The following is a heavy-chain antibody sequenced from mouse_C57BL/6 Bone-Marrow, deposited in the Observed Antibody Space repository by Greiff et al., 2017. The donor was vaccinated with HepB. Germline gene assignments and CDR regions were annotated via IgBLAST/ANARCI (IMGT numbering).Heavy chain of an antibody. V-gene: IGHV1-81*01. CDR3: ARWVLRMYFDV. J-gene: IGHJ1*03. D-gene: IGHD1-1*01. Sequence: QVQLQQSGAELARPGASVKLSCKASGYTFTSYGISWVKQRTGQGLEWIGEIYPRSGNTYYNEKFKGKATLTADKSSRTAYMELRSLTSEDGAGYFCARWVLRMYFDVCGTGTTVTVSS. CDR2: IYPRSGNT. CDR1: GYTFTSYG.